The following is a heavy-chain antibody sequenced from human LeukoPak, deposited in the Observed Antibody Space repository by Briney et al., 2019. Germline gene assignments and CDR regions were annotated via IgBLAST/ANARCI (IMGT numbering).Heavy chain of an antibody. CDR1: GGSFSGYY. J-gene: IGHJ4*02. D-gene: IGHD6-13*01. CDR3: ARAPGYSRIDY. V-gene: IGHV4-34*01. CDR2: INHSGST. Sequence: SETLSLTCAVYGGSFSGYYWSWIRQPPGKGLEWIGEINHSGSTNYNPSLKSRVTISVDTSKNQFSLKLSSVTAADMAVYYCARAPGYSRIDYWGQGTLVTVSS.